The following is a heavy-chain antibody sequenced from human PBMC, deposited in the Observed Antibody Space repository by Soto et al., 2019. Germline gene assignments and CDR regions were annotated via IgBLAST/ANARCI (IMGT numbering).Heavy chain of an antibody. J-gene: IGHJ4*02. CDR3: ARSTPYYDYIWGSYCLDY. CDR2: IYYSGST. V-gene: IGHV4-59*01. CDR1: GGSISSYY. D-gene: IGHD3-16*01. Sequence: QVQLQESGPGLVKPSETLSLTCTVSGGSISSYYWSWVRQPPGKGLEWIGYIYYSGSTNYNPSLKSRVTISVDTSKNQFSLKLSSVTAADTAVYYCARSTPYYDYIWGSYCLDYWGQGTLVTVSS.